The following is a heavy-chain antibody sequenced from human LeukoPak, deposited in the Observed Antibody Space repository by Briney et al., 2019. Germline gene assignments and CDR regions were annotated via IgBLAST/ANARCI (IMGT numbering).Heavy chain of an antibody. CDR1: GFIFSDHY. V-gene: IGHV3-72*01. CDR3: ARGFHSFDI. Sequence: GGSLRLSCVASGFIFSDHYMAWVRQAPGKGLEWVARSRNRANSYSTVYAASVQGRFIISRDESKNSLYLQMNSLITEDSAVYFCARGFHSFDIWGQGTMVTVSS. J-gene: IGHJ3*02. CDR2: SRNRANSYST.